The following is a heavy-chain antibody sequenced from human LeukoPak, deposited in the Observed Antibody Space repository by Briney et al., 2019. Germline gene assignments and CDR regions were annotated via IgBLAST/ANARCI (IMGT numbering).Heavy chain of an antibody. CDR1: GDSVSSGSYY. V-gene: IGHV4-61*01. J-gene: IGHJ4*02. CDR2: MYSSGST. Sequence: PSETLSLTCTVSGDSVSSGSYYWSWIRQPPGKGLEWIGYMYSSGSTNYNPSLKSRVTVSVDTSRNQFSLKLPSLTAADTAVYYWAREKRFRGLDYWGQGTLVTVSS. CDR3: AREKRFRGLDY. D-gene: IGHD3-10*01.